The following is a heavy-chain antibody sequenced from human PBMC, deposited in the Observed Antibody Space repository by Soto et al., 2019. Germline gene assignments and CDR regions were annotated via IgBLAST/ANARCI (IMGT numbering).Heavy chain of an antibody. CDR3: ARGGSSGGSCYGLCY. CDR1: GGSFSGYY. D-gene: IGHD2-15*01. CDR2: INHSGST. V-gene: IGHV4-34*01. Sequence: SETMSLTCAVYGGSFSGYYWTWIRQPPGKGLEWIGEINHSGSTKYNPSLKSRITISVDTSKNQFSLKLSSVTAADTAVYYCARGGSSGGSCYGLCYWGQGTLVTVSS. J-gene: IGHJ4*02.